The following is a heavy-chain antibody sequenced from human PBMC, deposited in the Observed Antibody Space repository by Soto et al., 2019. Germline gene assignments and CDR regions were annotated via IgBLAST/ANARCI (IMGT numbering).Heavy chain of an antibody. CDR2: IYYSGST. D-gene: IGHD3-10*01. CDR1: GGSMSSSSYY. J-gene: IGHJ5*02. CDR3: ARHYYYGAGHNWFDP. V-gene: IGHV4-39*01. Sequence: QLKLQESGPGLVKPSETLSLTCTVSGGSMSSSSYYWGWIRQPPGKGLEWIGSIYYSGSTYYKPSPTSRVAIYVDTSKNQFSLKRTAVTAADTAVYYCARHYYYGAGHNWFDPWGQGTLGTVSS.